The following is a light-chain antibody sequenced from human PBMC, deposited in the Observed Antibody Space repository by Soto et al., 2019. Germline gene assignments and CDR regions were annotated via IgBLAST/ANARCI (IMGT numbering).Light chain of an antibody. Sequence: ENVLTQSPGTLSLSPGERATLSCRASQRVYYSYLAWYQQKPGQAPRLLIYGASSRATGIPDRFSGSGSGTDFTLTISRLESEGFAVYYCQQYGSTPPTFGQGTKVEIK. CDR3: QQYGSTPPT. CDR2: GAS. CDR1: QRVYYSY. V-gene: IGKV3-20*01. J-gene: IGKJ1*01.